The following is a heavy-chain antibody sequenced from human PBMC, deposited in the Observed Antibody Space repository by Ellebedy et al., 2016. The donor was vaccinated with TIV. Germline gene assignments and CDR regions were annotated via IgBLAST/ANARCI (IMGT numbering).Heavy chain of an antibody. D-gene: IGHD2/OR15-2a*01. CDR3: AKYSGREGCC. Sequence: MPGGSLRLSCSVSGVSSSNPYWSWIRQPPGKGLEWIGYISYSGDSNYNPSLNSRVTISLDTSKNQLSLKLISVTEADTAVYYCAKYSGREGCCWGQGSLVTVSS. J-gene: IGHJ4*02. CDR1: GVSSSNPY. V-gene: IGHV4-59*11. CDR2: ISYSGDS.